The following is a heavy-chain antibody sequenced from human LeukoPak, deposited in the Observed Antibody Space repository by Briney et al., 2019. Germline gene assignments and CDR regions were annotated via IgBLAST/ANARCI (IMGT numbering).Heavy chain of an antibody. D-gene: IGHD4-17*01. J-gene: IGHJ4*01. CDR3: AKLTVPSSPDLSY. Sequence: TGRSLRLSCAASGFTFEDYAMHWVRQAPGKGLEWVSGITWNSGDIGYADSVKGRFTISRDNSKNSLYLQMNSLRSEDTALYYCAKLTVPSSPDLSYWGHGTQVTVSS. CDR2: ITWNSGDI. CDR1: GFTFEDYA. V-gene: IGHV3-9*01.